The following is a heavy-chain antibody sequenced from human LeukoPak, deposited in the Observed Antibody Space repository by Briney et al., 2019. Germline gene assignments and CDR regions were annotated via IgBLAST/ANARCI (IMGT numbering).Heavy chain of an antibody. Sequence: SETLSLTCTVSGGSSSGYYWSWIRQPPGKGLEWIGYVYNSEYTSYNPSLKSRVSISFDTSKNQFSLSLTSVTSADTAVYYCARAYNYGSGTNWGQGTLVTVSS. CDR3: ARAYNYGSGTN. D-gene: IGHD3-10*01. CDR2: VYNSEYT. CDR1: GGSSSGYY. V-gene: IGHV4-59*08. J-gene: IGHJ4*02.